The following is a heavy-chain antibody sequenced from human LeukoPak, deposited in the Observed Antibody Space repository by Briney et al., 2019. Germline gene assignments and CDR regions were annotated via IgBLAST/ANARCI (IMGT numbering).Heavy chain of an antibody. CDR2: ISAYNGNT. D-gene: IGHD1-26*01. CDR1: GYTFTSYG. CDR3: ARDLSGSYYPYFDY. J-gene: IGHJ4*02. Sequence: GASVKVSCKASGYTFTSYGISWVRQAPGQGLEWMGWISAYNGNTNYAQKLQGRVTMTTATSTAYMELRSLRSDDTAVYYCARDLSGSYYPYFDYWGQGTLVIVSS. V-gene: IGHV1-18*01.